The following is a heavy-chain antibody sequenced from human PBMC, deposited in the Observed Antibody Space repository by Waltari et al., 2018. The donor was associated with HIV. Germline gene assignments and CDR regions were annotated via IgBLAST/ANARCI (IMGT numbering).Heavy chain of an antibody. CDR3: TIDSNDQTGY. V-gene: IGHV3-15*01. Sequence: EVQLVESGGGLVKTGESLRLSCAASGFTFSDAWMNWVRQAPGGGLEWIGRIKREIDGGTIDYAAPVKGRLTISRDDSKDTLYLQVNSLRPEDTAVYYCTIDSNDQTGYWGQGTLVTVSS. CDR1: GFTFSDAW. J-gene: IGHJ4*02. D-gene: IGHD3-9*01. CDR2: IKREIDGGTI.